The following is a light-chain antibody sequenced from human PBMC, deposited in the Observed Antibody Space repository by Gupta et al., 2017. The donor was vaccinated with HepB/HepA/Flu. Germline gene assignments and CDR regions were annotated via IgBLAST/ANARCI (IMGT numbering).Light chain of an antibody. Sequence: DIVRTQSAATLSVSPGVRATLSCRASQSVSSNLAWYQQKPGQAPRLLIYGASTRATGIPARFSGSGCGTEFTLTISSRQSEDFAVYYCQQYKNCPPYTFGQGTKLEIK. CDR3: QQYKNCPPYT. CDR2: GAS. V-gene: IGKV3-15*01. J-gene: IGKJ2*01. CDR1: QSVSSN.